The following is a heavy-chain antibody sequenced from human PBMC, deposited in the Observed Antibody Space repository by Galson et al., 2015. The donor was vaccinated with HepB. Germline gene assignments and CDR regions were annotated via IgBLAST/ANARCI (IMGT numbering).Heavy chain of an antibody. CDR2: INTYSDDA. V-gene: IGHV1-18*04. J-gene: IGHJ5*02. CDR1: GHIFVNYN. CDR3: AALRPFGP. Sequence: SGHIFVNYNISWVRQAPGQGLEWMGWINTYSDDADYAQKFQGRVTMATDTSTNTAYMEVTSLRFDDTAVYYCAALRPFGPWGQGTLVTVSS.